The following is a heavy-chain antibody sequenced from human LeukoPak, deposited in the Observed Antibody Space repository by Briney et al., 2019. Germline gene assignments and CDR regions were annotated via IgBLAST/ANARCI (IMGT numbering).Heavy chain of an antibody. CDR3: ARGMTTIDAFDI. D-gene: IGHD4-17*01. V-gene: IGHV4-34*01. Sequence: PSETLSLTCAVYGGSFSGYYWSWIRQPPGKGLEWIGESNHSGSTNYSPSLKSRVTISVDTSKNQFSLKLSSVTAADTAVYNCARGMTTIDAFDIWGQGTMVTVSS. CDR2: SNHSGST. CDR1: GGSFSGYY. J-gene: IGHJ3*02.